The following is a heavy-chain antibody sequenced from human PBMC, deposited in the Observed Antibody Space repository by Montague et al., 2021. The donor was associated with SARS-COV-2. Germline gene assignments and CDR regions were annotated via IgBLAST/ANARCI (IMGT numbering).Heavy chain of an antibody. CDR3: ARAHSGSWAHLDN. CDR1: GGSISSGSYY. Sequence: TLSLTCTVSGGSISSGSYYWSWIRQPAGKGLEWIGRIYTSGTTDYSFSLKSPVTISVDTSKNQFSLKLTSVTAADTAVYYCARAHSGSWAHLDNWGKGSLVTVSS. CDR2: IYTSGTT. D-gene: IGHD5-12*01. V-gene: IGHV4-61*02. J-gene: IGHJ4*02.